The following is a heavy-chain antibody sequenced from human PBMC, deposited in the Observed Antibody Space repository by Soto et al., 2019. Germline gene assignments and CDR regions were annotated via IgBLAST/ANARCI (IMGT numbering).Heavy chain of an antibody. D-gene: IGHD6-13*01. CDR2: VYNSGST. Sequence: SETLSLTCTVSGGSISSNYWTWIRQPPGKGLEWIGYVYNSGSTNYNPSLKSRVTISEDTSKSQFSLKVNSMTAADTAVYYCARYRREAVAGYTLDNWGRGILVTVSS. CDR3: ARYRREAVAGYTLDN. V-gene: IGHV4-59*01. J-gene: IGHJ4*02. CDR1: GGSISSNY.